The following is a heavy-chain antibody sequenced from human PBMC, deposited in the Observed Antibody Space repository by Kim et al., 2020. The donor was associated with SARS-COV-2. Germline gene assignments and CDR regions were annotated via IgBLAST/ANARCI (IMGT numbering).Heavy chain of an antibody. J-gene: IGHJ6*02. D-gene: IGHD5-18*01. Sequence: SQTLSLTCAISGDSVSRNSAVWNWIRQSPSRGLEWLGRTYYRSKWYNDYAVSVKSRITINPDTSKNQFSLQLNSVTPEDTAVYYCAGQLKPSADNYYGMDVWGQGTTVTVSS. CDR3: AGQLKPSADNYYGMDV. CDR1: GDSVSRNSAV. V-gene: IGHV6-1*01. CDR2: TYYRSKWYN.